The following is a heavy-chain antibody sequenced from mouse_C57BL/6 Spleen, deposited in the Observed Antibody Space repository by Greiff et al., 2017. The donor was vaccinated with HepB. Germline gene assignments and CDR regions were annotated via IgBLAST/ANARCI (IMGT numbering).Heavy chain of an antibody. CDR2: IYPGSGNT. CDR1: GYTFTDYY. CDR3: ARDKGHKRDYFDY. V-gene: IGHV1-76*01. D-gene: IGHD3-3*01. Sequence: VQLKESGAELVRPGASVKLSCKASGYTFTDYYINWVKQRPGQGLEWIARIYPGSGNTYYNEKFKGKATLTAEKSSSTAYMQLSSLTSEDSAVYFCARDKGHKRDYFDYGGQGTTLTVSS. J-gene: IGHJ2*01.